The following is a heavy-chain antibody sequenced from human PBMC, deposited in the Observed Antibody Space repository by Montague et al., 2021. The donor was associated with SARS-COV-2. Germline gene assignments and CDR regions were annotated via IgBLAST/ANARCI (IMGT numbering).Heavy chain of an antibody. J-gene: IGHJ6*03. D-gene: IGHD3-22*01. V-gene: IGHV4-34*01. CDR1: GGSFSGHY. Sequence: SETRSLTCAVYGGSFSGHYWSWIRQPPGKELEWIGEINNSGSTNYNPSLKSRVTISVDTSKNQFSLKLHSVTAADTAVYYCARGRIEVSMIVVVLTGASYYMDVWGKGTTVTVSS. CDR3: ARGRIEVSMIVVVLTGASYYMDV. CDR2: INNSGST.